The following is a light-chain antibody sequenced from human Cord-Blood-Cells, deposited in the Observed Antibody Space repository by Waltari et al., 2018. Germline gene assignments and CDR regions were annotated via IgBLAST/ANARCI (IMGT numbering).Light chain of an antibody. J-gene: IGKJ4*01. CDR1: QSLSSY. Sequence: EIVLTQSPATMSLSPAERDTLSRRASQSLSSYLAWYQQTPGKAPRLLIYDASNRATGIPARFSGSGSGTDFTLTISSLEPEDFAVYYCQQRSNWLTFGGGTKVEIK. CDR3: QQRSNWLT. V-gene: IGKV3-11*01. CDR2: DAS.